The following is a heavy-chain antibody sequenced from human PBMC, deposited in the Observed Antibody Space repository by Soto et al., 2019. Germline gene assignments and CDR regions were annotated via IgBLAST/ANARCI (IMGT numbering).Heavy chain of an antibody. J-gene: IGHJ4*02. CDR3: ARTLSSSSSPSYFNL. V-gene: IGHV1-18*04. CDR1: GYIFSSYG. Sequence: QVQLVQSGVEVKKPGASVKVSCKASGYIFSSYGLSWVRLAPGQGLEWMGWISTSNGNTKCAQKFQDRVAMTTDTSTSTAYMELRSLRSDDSAVYYCARTLSSSSSPSYFNLWGQGTLVSVSS. D-gene: IGHD6-6*01. CDR2: ISTSNGNT.